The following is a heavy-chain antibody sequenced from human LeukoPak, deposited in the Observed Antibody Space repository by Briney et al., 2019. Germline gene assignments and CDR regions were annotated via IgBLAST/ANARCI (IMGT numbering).Heavy chain of an antibody. Sequence: PGGSLRLSCAVSGITLSNYGMSWVRQAPGKGLEWVSAISGSGGSTYYADSVKGRFTISRDNSKNTLDLQMTSLRAEDTAVYYCAKVDITMVRGDYWGQGTLVTVSS. CDR2: ISGSGGST. CDR3: AKVDITMVRGDY. J-gene: IGHJ4*02. V-gene: IGHV3-23*01. D-gene: IGHD3-10*01. CDR1: GITLSNYG.